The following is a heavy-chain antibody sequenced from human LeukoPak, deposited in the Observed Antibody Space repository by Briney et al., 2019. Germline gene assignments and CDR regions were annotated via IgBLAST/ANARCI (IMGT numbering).Heavy chain of an antibody. J-gene: IGHJ2*01. Sequence: AGGSLRLSCAASGFTSSSYWMSWVRQAPGRGLEWVANIKQDGSEKYYVGSVKGRFTISRDNAKNSLYLQMNSLRAEDTAVYYCAPRSSYSSGWYAGYFDLWGGGTLVIVSS. V-gene: IGHV3-7*01. D-gene: IGHD6-19*01. CDR3: APRSSYSSGWYAGYFDL. CDR1: GFTSSSYW. CDR2: IKQDGSEK.